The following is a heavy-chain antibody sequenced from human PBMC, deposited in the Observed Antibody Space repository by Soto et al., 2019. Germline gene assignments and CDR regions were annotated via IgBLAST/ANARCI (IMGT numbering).Heavy chain of an antibody. V-gene: IGHV5-10-1*01. Sequence: PXESLKISCTGSGYSFAIYWITWVRQMPGRGLECMGRIDPSDSDANYSPSFQGHVTISADKSVSTAYLQWRSLKASDTAMYYCARHKRDRGSFDIWGQGTMVTVS. CDR1: GYSFAIYW. D-gene: IGHD3-10*01. J-gene: IGHJ3*02. CDR2: IDPSDSDA. CDR3: ARHKRDRGSFDI.